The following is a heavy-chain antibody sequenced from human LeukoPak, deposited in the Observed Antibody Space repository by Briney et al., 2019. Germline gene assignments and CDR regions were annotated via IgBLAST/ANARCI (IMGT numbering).Heavy chain of an antibody. J-gene: IGHJ4*02. CDR1: GFTVSSNY. CDR3: ARAGDSSSSGYYFDY. D-gene: IGHD6-6*01. CDR2: IYSGGST. V-gene: IGHV3-53*01. Sequence: GGSLRLSCAASGFTVSSNYMSWVRQAPGKGLEWVSVIYSGGSTYYADSVKGRFTISRDNSKNTLYLQMNSLRAEDTAVYYCARAGDSSSSGYYFDYWGQGTPVTVSS.